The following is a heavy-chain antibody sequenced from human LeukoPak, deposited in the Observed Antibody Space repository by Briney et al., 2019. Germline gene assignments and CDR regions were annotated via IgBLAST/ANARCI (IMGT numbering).Heavy chain of an antibody. J-gene: IGHJ4*02. D-gene: IGHD5-12*01. Sequence: PGGSLRLSCAASGFTFSSYAMSWVRQAPGKGLEWVSAISSSGGSTYYADSVKGRFTISRDNSKNTLYLQMNSLRAEDTAVYYCAKRSGYDYGYFDYWGQGTLVTVSS. CDR3: AKRSGYDYGYFDY. CDR1: GFTFSSYA. CDR2: ISSSGGST. V-gene: IGHV3-23*01.